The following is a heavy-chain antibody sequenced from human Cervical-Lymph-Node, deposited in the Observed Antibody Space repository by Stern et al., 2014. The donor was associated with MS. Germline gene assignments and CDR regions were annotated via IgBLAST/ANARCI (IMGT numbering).Heavy chain of an antibody. Sequence: DVQLEESGGGVIQPGGSLRLSCTASAFTVSRDYMTWVRPAQGKGLEWVSLITKVGSTFYTDSVKGRFTISRDDSKNTVYLHMTSLRAEDTAMYYCARDTSSPERSDWWGQGTLVTVSS. D-gene: IGHD1-1*01. CDR1: AFTVSRDY. V-gene: IGHV3-53*01. CDR3: ARDTSSPERSDW. J-gene: IGHJ4*02. CDR2: ITKVGST.